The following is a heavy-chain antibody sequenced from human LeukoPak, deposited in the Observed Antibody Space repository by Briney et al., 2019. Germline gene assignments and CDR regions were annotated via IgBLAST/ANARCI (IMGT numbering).Heavy chain of an antibody. V-gene: IGHV4-4*02. CDR1: GGSISSPNW. Sequence: SETLSLTCAVSGGSISSPNWWTWVRQPPGKGLEWIGEISHSGNTNYNPSLKSRVTISLDKSMNHFSLKLSSVTAADTAVYYCAGRCSGGSCYSEAPNWDQGTLVTVSS. CDR3: AGRCSGGSCYSEAPN. J-gene: IGHJ4*02. D-gene: IGHD2-15*01. CDR2: ISHSGNT.